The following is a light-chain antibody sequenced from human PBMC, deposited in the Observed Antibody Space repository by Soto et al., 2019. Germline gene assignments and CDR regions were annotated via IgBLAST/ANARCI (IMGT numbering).Light chain of an antibody. CDR2: DAS. CDR1: QSISSY. J-gene: IGKJ3*01. Sequence: EIVLTQSPATLSLSPGERATLSCRASQSISSYLAWYQQKPDQAPRLLIYDASNRATGIPARFSGSGSGTDFTPTISSLEPEDFAVYYCHQRSTWPFTFGPGTKVDIK. CDR3: HQRSTWPFT. V-gene: IGKV3-11*01.